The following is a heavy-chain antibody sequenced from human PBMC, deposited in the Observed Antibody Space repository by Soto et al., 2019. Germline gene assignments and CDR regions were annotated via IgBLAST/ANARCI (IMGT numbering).Heavy chain of an antibody. CDR1: GFSLSTSGVG. Sequence: QITLKESGPTLVKPTQTLTLTCTFSGFSLSTSGVGVGWIRQPPGKALEWLALIYWDDDKRYSPSLKSRLTITKDTSKNQVVRTMTNVDPVDTATYYCARDHIATAGSKYFDYWGQGTMVTVSS. CDR3: ARDHIATAGSKYFDY. J-gene: IGHJ4*02. CDR2: IYWDDDK. V-gene: IGHV2-5*02. D-gene: IGHD6-13*01.